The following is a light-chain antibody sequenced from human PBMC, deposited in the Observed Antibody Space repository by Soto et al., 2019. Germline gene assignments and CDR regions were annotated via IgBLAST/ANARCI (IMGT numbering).Light chain of an antibody. CDR1: QSISSW. V-gene: IGKV1-5*01. J-gene: IGKJ5*01. CDR3: QQYNSYPYT. Sequence: DILMTQSPSTLSASVGDRVTITCRASQSISSWLAWYQQKPGKAPKLLIYDASSLESGVPSRFSGSGSGTEFTLTISSLQPDDFATYYCQQYNSYPYTFGQGTRLEIK. CDR2: DAS.